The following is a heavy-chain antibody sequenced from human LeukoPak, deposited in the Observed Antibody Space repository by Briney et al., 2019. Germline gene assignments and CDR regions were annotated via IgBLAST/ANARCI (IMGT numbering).Heavy chain of an antibody. D-gene: IGHD2-2*02. CDR3: ARGKSYISPNDY. V-gene: IGHV1-2*02. CDR1: GYTFTSYS. Sequence: ASVKVSCKASGYTFTSYSMHWVRQAPGQGLEWMGWINPNSGGTNYAQKFQGRVTMTRDTSISTAYMELSRLRSDDTAVYYCARGKSYISPNDYWGQGTLVTVSS. CDR2: INPNSGGT. J-gene: IGHJ4*02.